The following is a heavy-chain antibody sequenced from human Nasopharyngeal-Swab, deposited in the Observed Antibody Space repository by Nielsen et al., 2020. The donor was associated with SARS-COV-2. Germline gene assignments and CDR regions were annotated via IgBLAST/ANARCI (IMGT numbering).Heavy chain of an antibody. CDR1: GDSISRSDDY. CDR3: ARIIRRRGWYSHVDY. Sequence: SETLSLTCTVSGDSISRSDDYWGWIRQTPGKGLEWIVSTYRSGSGSAYYNPSLKSRVTISIVPSKNLFSLNLKSVTAADTAVYYRARIIRRRGWYSHVDYWGQGTLVTVSS. D-gene: IGHD6-19*01. V-gene: IGHV4-39*07. J-gene: IGHJ4*02. CDR2: TYRSGSGSA.